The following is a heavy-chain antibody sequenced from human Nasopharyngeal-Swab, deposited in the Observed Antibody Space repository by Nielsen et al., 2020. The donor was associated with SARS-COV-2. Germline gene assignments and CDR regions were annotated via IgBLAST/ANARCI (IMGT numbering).Heavy chain of an antibody. CDR3: ARLNPHYDDYAFDY. CDR1: GFTFSDYY. D-gene: IGHD4-17*01. CDR2: ISSSGSTI. Sequence: GESLKISCAASGFTFSDYYMSWIRQAPGKGLEWVSYISSSGSTIYYADSVKGRFTISRDNAKNSLYLQMNSLRAEDTAVYYCARLNPHYDDYAFDYWGQGTLVTVSS. V-gene: IGHV3-11*04. J-gene: IGHJ4*02.